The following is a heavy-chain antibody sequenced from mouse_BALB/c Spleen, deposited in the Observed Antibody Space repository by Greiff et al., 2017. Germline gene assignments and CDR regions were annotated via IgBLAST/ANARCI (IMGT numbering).Heavy chain of an antibody. V-gene: IGHV3-2*02. CDR2: ISYSGST. Sequence: EVQLQQSGPGLVKPSQSLSLTCTVTGYSITSDYAWNWIRQFPGNKLEWMGYISYSGSTSYNPSLKSRISITRDTSKNQFFLQLNSVTTEDTATYYCARQAVVGGAMDYWGQGTSVTVSS. J-gene: IGHJ4*01. CDR3: ARQAVVGGAMDY. D-gene: IGHD1-1*01. CDR1: GYSITSDYA.